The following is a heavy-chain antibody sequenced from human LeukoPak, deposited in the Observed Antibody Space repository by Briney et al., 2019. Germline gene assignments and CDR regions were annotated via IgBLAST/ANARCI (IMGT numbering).Heavy chain of an antibody. CDR3: AKDLTGDLSDVDY. Sequence: GGSLRLSCAASGSTFSSYGMTWVRQAPGKGLEWVSCISGSSRKRYYADSVKGRFTISRDNSKNMLFLQMNSLRAEDTALYYCAKDLTGDLSDVDYWGQGTLVTVSS. D-gene: IGHD7-27*01. CDR2: ISGSSRKR. CDR1: GSTFSSYG. J-gene: IGHJ4*02. V-gene: IGHV3-23*01.